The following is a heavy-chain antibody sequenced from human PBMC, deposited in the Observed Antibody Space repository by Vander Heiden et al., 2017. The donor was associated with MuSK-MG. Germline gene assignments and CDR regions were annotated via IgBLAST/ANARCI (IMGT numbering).Heavy chain of an antibody. J-gene: IGHJ6*03. V-gene: IGHV3-33*01. D-gene: IGHD3-9*01. CDR1: SSYG. CDR2: IWYDGSNK. Sequence: SSYGMHWVRQAPGKGLEWVAVIWYDGSNKYYADSVKGRFTISRDNSKNTLYLQMNSLRAEDTAVYYCARDSRANNYDILTGFPYYMDVWGKGTTVTVSS. CDR3: ARDSRANNYDILTGFPYYMDV.